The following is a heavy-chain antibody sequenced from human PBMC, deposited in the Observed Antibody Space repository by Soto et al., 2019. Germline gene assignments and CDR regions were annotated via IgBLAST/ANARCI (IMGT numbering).Heavy chain of an antibody. CDR2: IYYSGST. CDR3: ARGRLPTNWFDP. V-gene: IGHV4-31*03. J-gene: IGHJ5*02. Sequence: QVQLQESGPGLVKPSQTLSLTCTVSGGSISSGGYYWSWIRQHPGKGLEWIGYIYYSGSTYYNPSLKSRVTVSLDTSKNQFSLKLSSVTAADTAVYYCARGRLPTNWFDPWGQGTLVTVSS. D-gene: IGHD2-15*01. CDR1: GGSISSGGYY.